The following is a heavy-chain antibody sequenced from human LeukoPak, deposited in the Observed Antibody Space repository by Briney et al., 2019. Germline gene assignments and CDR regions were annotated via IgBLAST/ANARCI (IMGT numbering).Heavy chain of an antibody. Sequence: PWASVKVSRKASGYFFTGYHVQWMRQAPGQGLQWLGRISPDSGDTIYGQSFQGRVTLTRDRSSRTAYLELKWLTSADTAVYYCAALGSTMKERTDPWGQGTPVTVSS. V-gene: IGHV1-2*02. CDR3: AALGSTMKERTDP. CDR2: ISPDSGDT. CDR1: GYFFTGYH. J-gene: IGHJ5*02. D-gene: IGHD5/OR15-5a*01.